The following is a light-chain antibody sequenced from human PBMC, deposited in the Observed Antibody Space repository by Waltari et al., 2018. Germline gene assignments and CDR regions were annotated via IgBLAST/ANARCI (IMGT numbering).Light chain of an antibody. CDR2: DAS. Sequence: DIVFTQSTGTLSFSHRERATLSCRASQSVSRTLAWYQQKPGQAPRLLIYDASTRATGIADRFSCSGSGTDFSLTISRLEPEDFAVYYCQKYGRLPATFGQGTKVEIK. V-gene: IGKV3-20*01. CDR1: QSVSRT. J-gene: IGKJ1*01. CDR3: QKYGRLPAT.